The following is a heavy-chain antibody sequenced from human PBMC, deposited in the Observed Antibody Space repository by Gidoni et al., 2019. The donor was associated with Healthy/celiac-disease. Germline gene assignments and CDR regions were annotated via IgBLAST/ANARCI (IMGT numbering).Heavy chain of an antibody. Sequence: VQLVESGGGLVKPGRSLRLSCTASGFTFGDYAMSWFRQAPGKGLEWVGFIRSKAYGGTTEYAASVKGRFTISRDDSKSIAYLQMNSLKTEDTAVYYCTRESYSGDDAFDIWGQGTMVTVSS. CDR1: GFTFGDYA. CDR3: TRESYSGDDAFDI. CDR2: IRSKAYGGTT. D-gene: IGHD1-26*01. V-gene: IGHV3-49*05. J-gene: IGHJ3*02.